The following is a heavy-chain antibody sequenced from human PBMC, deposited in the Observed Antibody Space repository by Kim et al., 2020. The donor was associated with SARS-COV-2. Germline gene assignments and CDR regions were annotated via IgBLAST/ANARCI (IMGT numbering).Heavy chain of an antibody. CDR1: GFTFSYYS. CDR2: LSSRGDST. Sequence: GGSLRLSCAASGFTFSYYSMGWVRQAPGKGLEWVSALSSRGDSTFYGDSVKGRFTISRDNSKNTLYLQMNSLRAEDTAVYYCAKGFYDSGGYPREFDYWGQGTLVTVSS. J-gene: IGHJ4*02. CDR3: AKGFYDSGGYPREFDY. V-gene: IGHV3-23*01. D-gene: IGHD3-10*01.